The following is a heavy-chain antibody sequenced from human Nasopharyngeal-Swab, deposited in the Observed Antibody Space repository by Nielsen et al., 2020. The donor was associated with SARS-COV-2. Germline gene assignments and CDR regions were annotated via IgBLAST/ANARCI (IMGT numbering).Heavy chain of an antibody. CDR3: TTDYYFDY. V-gene: IGHV3-73*01. CDR2: IGDKAHNYAT. Sequence: APREGLVWVGRIGDKAHNYATTYAGSVKGRFTISRDDSKNTAFQQMDSLKTEATAMYYCTTDYYFDYWGQGTLVTVSS. J-gene: IGHJ4*02.